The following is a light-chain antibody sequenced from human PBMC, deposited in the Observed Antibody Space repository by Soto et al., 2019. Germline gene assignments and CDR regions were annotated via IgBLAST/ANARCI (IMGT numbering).Light chain of an antibody. Sequence: EIVLTQSPGTLSLSPGERATLSCRASHIVSSSYLAWYQQKPGQAPRPLIYGASSRAIGIPDRFSGSGSGTDFTLTISRLEPEDFAVYYCQQYGSSPWTFGQGTKVDIK. CDR1: HIVSSSY. CDR3: QQYGSSPWT. CDR2: GAS. J-gene: IGKJ1*01. V-gene: IGKV3-20*01.